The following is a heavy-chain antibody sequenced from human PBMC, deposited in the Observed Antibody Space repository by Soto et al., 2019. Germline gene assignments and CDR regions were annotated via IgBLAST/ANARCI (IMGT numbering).Heavy chain of an antibody. CDR3: ARDPWRAMVYGMDV. Sequence: GASVKVSCKASGYIFTSYYLHWVRQAPGQGLEWMGIISPSGGSTSYAQKFQGRVTMTRDTSTSTVYMELSSLRSEDTAVYYCARDPWRAMVYGMDVWGQGTTVTVSS. CDR2: ISPSGGST. V-gene: IGHV1-46*01. J-gene: IGHJ6*02. CDR1: GYIFTSYY. D-gene: IGHD5-18*01.